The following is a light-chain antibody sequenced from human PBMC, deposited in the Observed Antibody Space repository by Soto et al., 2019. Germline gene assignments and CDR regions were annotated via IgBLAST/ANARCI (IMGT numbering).Light chain of an antibody. CDR3: QQSYSTLAWT. Sequence: DIQMTQSPSSLSASVGDRVTITCRASQSISSYLNWYQQKPGKAPKLLIYAASSLQSGVPSRLSGSGSGTDFTRTISSLQPEDFATYYCQQSYSTLAWTFGQGTKVEIK. J-gene: IGKJ1*01. CDR1: QSISSY. V-gene: IGKV1-39*01. CDR2: AAS.